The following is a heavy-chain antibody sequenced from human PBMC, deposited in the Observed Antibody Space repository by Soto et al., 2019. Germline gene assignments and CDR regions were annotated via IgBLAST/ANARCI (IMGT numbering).Heavy chain of an antibody. CDR3: AKSYSFWSGYCFDY. CDR1: GFTFSSYA. D-gene: IGHD3-3*01. J-gene: IGHJ4*02. V-gene: IGHV3-23*01. Sequence: PGGSLRLSCAASGFTFSSYAMSWVRQAPGKGLEWVLAISGSGGSTYYADSVKGRFTISRDNSKNTLYLQMNSLRAEDTAVYYCAKSYSFWSGYCFDYWGQGTLVTVSS. CDR2: ISGSGGST.